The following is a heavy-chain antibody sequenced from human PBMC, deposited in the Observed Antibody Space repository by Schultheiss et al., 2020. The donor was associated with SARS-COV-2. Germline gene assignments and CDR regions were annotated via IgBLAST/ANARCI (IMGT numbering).Heavy chain of an antibody. Sequence: ASVKVSCKASGYTFTSYDINWVRQATGQGLEWMGWMNPNSGNTGYAQKFQGRVTMTRNTSISTAYMELSSLRSEDTAVYYCARDDPSIAAARFGYWGQGTLVTVSS. J-gene: IGHJ4*02. CDR3: ARDDPSIAAARFGY. CDR1: GYTFTSYD. D-gene: IGHD6-13*01. V-gene: IGHV1-8*01. CDR2: MNPNSGNT.